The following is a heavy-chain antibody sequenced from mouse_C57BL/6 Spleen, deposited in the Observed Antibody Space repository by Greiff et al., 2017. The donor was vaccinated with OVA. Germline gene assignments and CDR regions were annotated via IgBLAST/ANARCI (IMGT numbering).Heavy chain of an antibody. Sequence: QVHVKQSGPGLVAPSQSLSITCTVSGFSLTSYGVHWVRQPPGQGLEWLVVIWSDGSTTYNSALKSRLSISKDNSKSQVFLKMNSLQTDDTAMYYCARHIYYGNYYAMDYWGQGTSVTVSS. D-gene: IGHD2-1*01. CDR3: ARHIYYGNYYAMDY. CDR2: IWSDGST. CDR1: GFSLTSYG. J-gene: IGHJ4*01. V-gene: IGHV2-6-1*01.